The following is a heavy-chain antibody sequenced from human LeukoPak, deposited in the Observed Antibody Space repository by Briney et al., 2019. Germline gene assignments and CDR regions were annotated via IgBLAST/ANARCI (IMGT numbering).Heavy chain of an antibody. CDR3: ARGDGYNLFDY. J-gene: IGHJ4*02. V-gene: IGHV4-61*02. D-gene: IGHD5-24*01. CDR1: GGSISSGSYY. Sequence: MTSETLSLTCTVSGGSISSGSYYWSWIRQPAGKGLEWIGRIYTSGSTNCNPSLKSRVTISVDTSKNQFSLKLSSVTAADTAVYYCARGDGYNLFDYWGQGTLVTVSS. CDR2: IYTSGST.